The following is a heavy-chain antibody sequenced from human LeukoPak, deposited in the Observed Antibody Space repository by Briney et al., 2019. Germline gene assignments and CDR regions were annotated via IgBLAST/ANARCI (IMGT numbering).Heavy chain of an antibody. CDR2: ISSSNNYI. Sequence: GGSLRLSCAASGFTFSSYNMNWVRQAPGKGLEWVSSISSSNNYIYYADSVKGRFTISRDNAKNSLYLQMNSLRAEDTAVYYCAKSPQTYYFAPGGQEPRFPVSS. J-gene: IGHJ4*02. CDR1: GFTFSSYN. CDR3: AKSPQTYYFAP. V-gene: IGHV3-21*01.